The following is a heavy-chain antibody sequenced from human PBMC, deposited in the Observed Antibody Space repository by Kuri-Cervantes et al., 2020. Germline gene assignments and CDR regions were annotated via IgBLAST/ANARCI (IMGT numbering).Heavy chain of an antibody. Sequence: SETLSLTCAASGFTVSSNYMSWVRQAPGKGLEWIGYIYYSGSTNYNPSLKSRVTISVDTSKNQFSLNLNSVTAADTAVYYCARHGSLSSFAVVTWGQGTLVTVSS. D-gene: IGHD2-15*01. CDR1: GFTVSSNY. CDR2: IYYSGST. CDR3: ARHGSLSSFAVVT. J-gene: IGHJ5*02. V-gene: IGHV4-59*08.